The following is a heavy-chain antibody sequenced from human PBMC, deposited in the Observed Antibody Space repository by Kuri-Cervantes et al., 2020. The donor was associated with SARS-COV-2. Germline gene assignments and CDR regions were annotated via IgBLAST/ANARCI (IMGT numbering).Heavy chain of an antibody. V-gene: IGHV4-34*01. J-gene: IGHJ4*02. CDR3: ARGSPGY. CDR1: GGSFSDYA. Sequence: ESLKISCAVYGGSFSDYAWTWIRQTPEKGLEWIGQINHGGSNSYNPSLKSRVTISVDTSKKQFSLKLTSVTVADTAVYYCARGSPGYWGQGTLVTVSS. CDR2: INHGGSN.